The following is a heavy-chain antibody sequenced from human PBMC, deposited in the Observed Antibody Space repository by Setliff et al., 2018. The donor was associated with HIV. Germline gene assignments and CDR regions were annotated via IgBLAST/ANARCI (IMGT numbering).Heavy chain of an antibody. J-gene: IGHJ5*02. CDR2: ISTYSDET. CDR3: ARGVVPAAIGDKNWFDP. V-gene: IGHV1-18*01. D-gene: IGHD2-2*01. Sequence: ASVKVSCKASGYTFTTYGLSWVRQAPGQGLEWMGWISTYSDETSYSQNLQGRLTMTTDTSTGTAYMELRSLRSDDTAVYYCARGVVPAAIGDKNWFDPWGQGTLVTVSS. CDR1: GYTFTTYG.